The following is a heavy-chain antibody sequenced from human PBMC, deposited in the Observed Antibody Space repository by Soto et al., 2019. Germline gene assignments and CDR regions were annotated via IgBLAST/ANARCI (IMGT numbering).Heavy chain of an antibody. J-gene: IGHJ4*02. CDR2: IYWDDDK. CDR1: GFSLTTSGVG. V-gene: IGHV2-5*02. Sequence: QITLNESGPTVVKPTETLTLTCTFSGFSLTTSGVGVGWVRQSPGKAPEWLAFIYWDDDKRYSTSLKSRLTITKDPSKNQVVLTMATVDPADTATYYCAHRVLRAVFGLVTTTAIYFDFWGQGTPVVVSS. D-gene: IGHD3-3*01. CDR3: AHRVLRAVFGLVTTTAIYFDF.